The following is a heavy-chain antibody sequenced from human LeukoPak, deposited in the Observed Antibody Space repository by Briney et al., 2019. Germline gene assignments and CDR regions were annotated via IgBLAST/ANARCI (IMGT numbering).Heavy chain of an antibody. V-gene: IGHV3-21*01. Sequence: GGSLRLSCAASGFTFGSYSMNWVRQAPGKGLEWVSYISSSATYIHHADSVKGRFTISRDNAKNSLYLQMNSLRAEDTAVYYCARDDFNDVGYFDYWGQGTQVTVSS. CDR2: ISSSATYI. CDR3: ARDDFNDVGYFDY. D-gene: IGHD1-1*01. CDR1: GFTFGSYS. J-gene: IGHJ4*02.